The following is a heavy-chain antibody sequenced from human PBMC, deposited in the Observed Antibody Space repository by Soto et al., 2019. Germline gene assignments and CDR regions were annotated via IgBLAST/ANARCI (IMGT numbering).Heavy chain of an antibody. J-gene: IGHJ6*02. CDR3: ARVQRYSSSPQTYYYGMDV. CDR1: GYTFTGYY. D-gene: IGHD6-6*01. CDR2: INPNSGGT. V-gene: IGHV1-2*02. Sequence: ASVKVSCKASGYTFTGYYMHWVRQAPGQGLEWMGWINPNSGGTNYAQKFQGRVTMTRDTSISTAYMELSRLRSDDTAVYYCARVQRYSSSPQTYYYGMDVWGQGTTVTVSS.